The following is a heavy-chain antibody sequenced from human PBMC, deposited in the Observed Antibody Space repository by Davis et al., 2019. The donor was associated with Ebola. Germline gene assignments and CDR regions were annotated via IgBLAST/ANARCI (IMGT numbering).Heavy chain of an antibody. CDR1: GGTFSSYA. CDR3: ARTAGKYDYGGKEYYYYYMDV. CDR2: IIPIFDTG. Sequence: SVKVSCKASGGTFSSYAINWVRQAPGQGLEWMGGIIPIFDTGNYAQKFQGRVTMTTDTSTSTAYMELRSLRSDDTAVYYCARTAGKYDYGGKEYYYYYMDVWGKGTTVTVSS. V-gene: IGHV1-69*05. J-gene: IGHJ6*03. D-gene: IGHD4-23*01.